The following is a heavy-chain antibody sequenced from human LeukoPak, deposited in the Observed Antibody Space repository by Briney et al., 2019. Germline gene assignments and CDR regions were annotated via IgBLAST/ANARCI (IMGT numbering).Heavy chain of an antibody. D-gene: IGHD3-10*01. CDR2: IKQDGSEK. Sequence: GGSLRLSCAASGFTFSSYWMSWVRQAPGKGLEWVANIKQDGSEKYYVDSVKGRFTISRDNSKNTLYLQMNSLKTEDTAVYYCTTTVLLWFGELSPPGIWGQGTMVTVSS. CDR1: GFTFSSYW. V-gene: IGHV3-7*03. J-gene: IGHJ3*02. CDR3: TTTVLLWFGELSPPGI.